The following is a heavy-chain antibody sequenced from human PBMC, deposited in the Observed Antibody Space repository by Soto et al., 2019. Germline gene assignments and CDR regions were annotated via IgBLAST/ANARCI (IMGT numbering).Heavy chain of an antibody. D-gene: IGHD2-2*01. CDR2: IDPSDSYT. CDR3: ASSPRGYCSSTSCRELGNYYGMDV. V-gene: IGHV5-10-1*01. Sequence: PGESLKISCKGSGYSFISYWIGWVRQMPGKGLEWMGRIDPSDSYTNYSPSFQGHVTISADKSISTAYLQWSSLKASDTAMYYCASSPRGYCSSTSCRELGNYYGMDVWGQGTTVTVSS. CDR1: GYSFISYW. J-gene: IGHJ6*02.